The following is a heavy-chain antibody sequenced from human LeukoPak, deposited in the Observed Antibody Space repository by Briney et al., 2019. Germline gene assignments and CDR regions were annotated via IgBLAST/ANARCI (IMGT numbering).Heavy chain of an antibody. CDR1: GFTFSSYE. CDR2: ISSSGSTI. V-gene: IGHV3-48*03. J-gene: IGHJ6*02. CDR3: ARDQVSRWGYYYGMDV. Sequence: GGSLRLSCAASGFTFSSYEMNWVRQAPGKGLEWVSYISSSGSTIYYADSVKGRFTISRDNAKNSLYLQMNSLRAEDTAVYYCARDQVSRWGYYYGMDVWGQGTMVTVSS. D-gene: IGHD5-24*01.